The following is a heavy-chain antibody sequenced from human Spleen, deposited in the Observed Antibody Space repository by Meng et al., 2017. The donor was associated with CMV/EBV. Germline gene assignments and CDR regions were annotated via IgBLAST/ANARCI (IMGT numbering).Heavy chain of an antibody. D-gene: IGHD6-19*01. CDR1: GGSIVSSNW. J-gene: IGHJ4*02. CDR2: IYHSGIT. V-gene: IGHV4-4*02. CDR3: ARVGQWLPIDY. Sequence: QVHLQAPGPRLVKPSGSLSLACAVSGGSIVSSNWWSLVRQPPGKGLELIGEIYHSGITNYNPSLKSRVTISVDKSKIQFSLNLSSVTAADTAVYYCARVGQWLPIDYWGQGTLVTVSS.